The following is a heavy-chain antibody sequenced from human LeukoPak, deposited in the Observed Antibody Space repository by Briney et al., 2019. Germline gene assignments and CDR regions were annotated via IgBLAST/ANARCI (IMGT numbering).Heavy chain of an antibody. CDR2: IFYSGTT. V-gene: IGHV4-39*07. CDR3: ARGLWVGEGGFDP. J-gene: IGHJ5*02. D-gene: IGHD3-10*01. CDR1: GGSISTSNYY. Sequence: PSETLSLTCTVSGGSISTSNYYWGWIRQPPGKGLEWIGNIFYSGTTNYNPSLKSRVTFSVDTSKNQFSLKLSSVTAADTAVYYCARGLWVGEGGFDPWGQGTQVTVSS.